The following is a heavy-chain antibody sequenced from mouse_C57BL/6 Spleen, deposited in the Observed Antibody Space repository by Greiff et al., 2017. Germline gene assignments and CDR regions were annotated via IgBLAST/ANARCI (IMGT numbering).Heavy chain of an antibody. Sequence: QVQLQQSGAELVRPGASVTLSCKASGYTFTDYEMHWVKQTPVHGLEWIGAIDPETGGTAYNQKFKGKAILTADKSSSTAYMELRSLPSEDSAVYYCTSARDYAMDYWGQGASVTVSS. CDR3: TSARDYAMDY. CDR2: IDPETGGT. J-gene: IGHJ4*01. V-gene: IGHV1-15*01. CDR1: GYTFTDYE.